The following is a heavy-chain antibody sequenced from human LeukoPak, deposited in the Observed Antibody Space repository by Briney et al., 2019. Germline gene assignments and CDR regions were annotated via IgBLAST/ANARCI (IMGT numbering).Heavy chain of an antibody. J-gene: IGHJ5*02. CDR3: ARASDPWLQLT. CDR1: GFTFSSYW. V-gene: IGHV3-7*05. D-gene: IGHD5-24*01. Sequence: GGSLRLSCAASGFTFSSYWMIWVRQAPGKGLEWVGNIKQDGSEKRYADSVRGRFSISRDNAQTSLYLQMNSLRAEDTAVYYCARASDPWLQLTWGQGTLVTVSS. CDR2: IKQDGSEK.